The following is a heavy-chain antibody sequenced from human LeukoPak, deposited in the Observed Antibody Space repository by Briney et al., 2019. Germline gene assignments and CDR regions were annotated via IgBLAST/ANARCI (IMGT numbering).Heavy chain of an antibody. CDR3: AREQYTNSWSLGY. J-gene: IGHJ4*02. D-gene: IGHD6-13*01. CDR1: GFTFSNYG. CDR2: IWYDGINK. V-gene: IGHV3-33*01. Sequence: PGGSLRLSCAASGFTFSNYGMHWVRQAPGKGLEWVAVIWYDGINKYYSDSVKGRFTISRDNSMHTLYLQMNSLRAEDTAVYYCAREQYTNSWSLGYWGQGNMVTVSS.